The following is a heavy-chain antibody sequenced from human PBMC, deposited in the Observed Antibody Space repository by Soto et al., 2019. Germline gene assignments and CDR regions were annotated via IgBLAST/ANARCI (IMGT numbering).Heavy chain of an antibody. J-gene: IGHJ4*02. Sequence: SETLFLTCAVSGGSISTAHSWSWVRQTPGKGLEWIAEIYNSGSANYNPSLKSRVTISVDKSKNQFSLKLISVTAADTAIYFCARAVALPGLFYFDYWGQGTLVTVSS. V-gene: IGHV4-4*02. D-gene: IGHD1-1*01. CDR1: GGSISTAHS. CDR3: ARAVALPGLFYFDY. CDR2: IYNSGSA.